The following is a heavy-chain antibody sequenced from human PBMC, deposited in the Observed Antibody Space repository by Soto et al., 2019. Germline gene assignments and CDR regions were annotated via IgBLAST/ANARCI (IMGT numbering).Heavy chain of an antibody. CDR3: ARDGITIFGPVDY. V-gene: IGHV1-3*01. Sequence: ASVKVSCKASGYTFTSYAMHWVRQAPGQRLEWMGWINAGNGNTKYSQKFQGRVTITRDTSASTAYMELSSLRSEDTAVYYCARDGITIFGPVDYWGQGTLVTVSS. CDR2: INAGNGNT. CDR1: GYTFTSYA. D-gene: IGHD3-3*01. J-gene: IGHJ4*02.